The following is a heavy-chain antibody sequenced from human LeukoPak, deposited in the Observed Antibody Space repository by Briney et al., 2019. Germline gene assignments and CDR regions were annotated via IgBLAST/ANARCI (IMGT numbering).Heavy chain of an antibody. D-gene: IGHD3-16*01. CDR3: GSDYDREGY. CDR2: INQDGGDK. Sequence: PGGSLRLSCAASGFTFSRYWMSWVRQAPGKGLEGLANINQDGGDKYHADSVKGRFTISRDNAKHSLYLQMNSLTAGGTGVFYCGSDYDREGYSGQGTLVTVSS. V-gene: IGHV3-7*01. CDR1: GFTFSRYW. J-gene: IGHJ4*02.